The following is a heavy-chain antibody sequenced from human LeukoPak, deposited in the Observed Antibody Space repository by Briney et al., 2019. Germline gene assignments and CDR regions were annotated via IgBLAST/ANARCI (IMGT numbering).Heavy chain of an antibody. CDR1: GYTFTGYY. J-gene: IGHJ4*02. Sequence: GASVKVSCKASGYTFTGYYMHWVRQAPGQGLEYMGRINPISGGTVYAQKFQGRVTMTRDTSITTAYMEPTRLTSDDTAVYYCARYCSSTSCYSGYWGQGTLVTVSS. D-gene: IGHD2-2*01. CDR3: ARYCSSTSCYSGY. V-gene: IGHV1-2*06. CDR2: INPISGGT.